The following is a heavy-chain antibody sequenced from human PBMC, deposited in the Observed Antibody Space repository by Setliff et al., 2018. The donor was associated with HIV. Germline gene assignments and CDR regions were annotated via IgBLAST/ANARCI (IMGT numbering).Heavy chain of an antibody. CDR3: ARHWYSSSWYHVFDI. J-gene: IGHJ3*02. D-gene: IGHD6-13*01. V-gene: IGHV4-59*08. Sequence: LSLTCTVSGGSISSYYWSWIRQPPGKGLERIGYIYYSGTTHYNPSLKSRVTISVDTSKNQFSLKLSSVTAADTAVYYCARHWYSSSWYHVFDIWGQGTMVTVSS. CDR2: IYYSGTT. CDR1: GGSISSYY.